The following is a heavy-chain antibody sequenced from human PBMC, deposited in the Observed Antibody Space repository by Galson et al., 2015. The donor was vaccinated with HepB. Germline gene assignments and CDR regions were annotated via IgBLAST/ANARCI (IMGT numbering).Heavy chain of an antibody. CDR3: ARGRDSSSLREDAFDI. D-gene: IGHD6-6*01. V-gene: IGHV5-51*01. J-gene: IGHJ3*02. Sequence: SGAEVKKPGESLKISCKGSGYSFTSYWIGWVRQMPGKGLEWMGIIYPGDSDTRYSPSFQGQVTISADKSISTAYLQWSSLKASDTAMYYCARGRDSSSLREDAFDIWGQGTMVTVSS. CDR2: IYPGDSDT. CDR1: GYSFTSYW.